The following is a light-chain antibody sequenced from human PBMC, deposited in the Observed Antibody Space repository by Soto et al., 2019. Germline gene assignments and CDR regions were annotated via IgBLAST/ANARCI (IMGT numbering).Light chain of an antibody. Sequence: QSVLTQPPSVSAAPGQTVTISCSGSNSNIENNDVSWYQQLPGTAPKLLIYENNKRPSGIPDRFSGSKSGTSATLGITGLQTGDEADYYCGTWDTSLNAAVFGGGTKLTVL. J-gene: IGLJ3*02. V-gene: IGLV1-51*02. CDR2: ENN. CDR3: GTWDTSLNAAV. CDR1: NSNIENND.